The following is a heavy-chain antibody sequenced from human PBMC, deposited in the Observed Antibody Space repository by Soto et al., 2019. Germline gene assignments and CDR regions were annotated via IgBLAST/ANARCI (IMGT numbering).Heavy chain of an antibody. CDR1: GGSFSGYY. V-gene: IGHV4-34*01. J-gene: IGHJ4*02. CDR3: AKGPLHCCGGSCYPGHFDY. D-gene: IGHD2-15*01. Sequence: QVQLQQWGAGLLKPSETLSLTCAVYGGSFSGYYWSWIRQPPGKGLEWIGEINHSGSTNYNPSLKGRGNISVDTSKNQFSPKLGSVTAADTAVYFWAKGPLHCCGGSCYPGHFDYWGQGTLVTVSS. CDR2: INHSGST.